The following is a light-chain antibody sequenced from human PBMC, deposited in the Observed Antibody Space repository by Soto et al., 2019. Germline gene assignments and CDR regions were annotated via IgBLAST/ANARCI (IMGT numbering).Light chain of an antibody. CDR2: KAS. CDR1: PSISSW. V-gene: IGKV1-5*03. CDR3: QQYSDNWT. J-gene: IGKJ1*01. Sequence: DIQMTQSPSTLSASVGDRVTITCRASPSISSWLAWYQQKPGTAPKLLIYKASTLQSGVPSRFSGSGSGTECTLTISSLQPDDVANDYCQQYSDNWTFGQGTKVEIK.